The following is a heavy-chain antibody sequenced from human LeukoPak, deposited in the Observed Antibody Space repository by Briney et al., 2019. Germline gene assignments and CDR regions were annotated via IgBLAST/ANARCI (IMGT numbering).Heavy chain of an antibody. J-gene: IGHJ5*02. V-gene: IGHV3-23*01. CDR3: AKGYCSGGSCSRVGWFDP. CDR1: GFTFSSHA. D-gene: IGHD2-15*01. CDR2: SSGRGGST. Sequence: GGSLRLSCAASGFTFSSHAMSWVRQAPAQGLEWVSVSSGRGGSTQYADSVMGRFTISRDNSKNTLFLQMNSLRAEDTAIYYCAKGYCSGGSCSRVGWFDPWGQGTLVTVSS.